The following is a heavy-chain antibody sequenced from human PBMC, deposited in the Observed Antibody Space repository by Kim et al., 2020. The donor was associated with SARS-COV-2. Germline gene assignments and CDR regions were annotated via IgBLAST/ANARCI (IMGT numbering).Heavy chain of an antibody. CDR3: ARDDYSGYAHQYYFDY. Sequence: GGSLRLSCAASGFTFSSYSMNWVRQAPGKGLEWVSSISSSSSYIYYADSVKGRFTISRDNAKNSLYLQMNSLRAEDTAVYYCARDDYSGYAHQYYFDYWGQGTLVTVSS. CDR2: ISSSSSYI. D-gene: IGHD5-12*01. J-gene: IGHJ4*02. V-gene: IGHV3-21*01. CDR1: GFTFSSYS.